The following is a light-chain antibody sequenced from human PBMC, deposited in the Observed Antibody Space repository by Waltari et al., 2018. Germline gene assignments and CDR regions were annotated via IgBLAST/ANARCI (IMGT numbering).Light chain of an antibody. V-gene: IGKV3-20*01. CDR1: QSVSSSY. CDR3: QHYGSSPQNT. CDR2: GAS. J-gene: IGKJ2*01. Sequence: DIVMTQSPDSLAVSLGERAILSCRASQSVSSSYLAWHQHKPGQAPRLLIYGASNRATGIPDRFSGSGSGTDFTLTISSLAPEDFAVYYCQHYGSSPQNTFGQGTMLEIK.